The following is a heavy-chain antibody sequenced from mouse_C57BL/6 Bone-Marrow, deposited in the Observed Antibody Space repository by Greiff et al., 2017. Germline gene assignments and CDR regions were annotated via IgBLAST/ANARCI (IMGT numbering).Heavy chain of an antibody. Sequence: QVQLQQSGAELVRPGTSVKVSCKASGYAFTNYLIAWVKQRPGQGLEWIGVINPGSGGTTYKEKFKGRATLTADNSSSTAYMQLSSLPSEDYAVYFCARERDYYESRNAMDYWGQGTSVTVSS. CDR2: INPGSGGT. V-gene: IGHV1-54*01. CDR1: GYAFTNYL. D-gene: IGHD1-1*01. J-gene: IGHJ4*01. CDR3: ARERDYYESRNAMDY.